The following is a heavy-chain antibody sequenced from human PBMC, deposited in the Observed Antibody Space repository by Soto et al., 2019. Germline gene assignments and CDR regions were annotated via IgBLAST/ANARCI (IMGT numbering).Heavy chain of an antibody. CDR2: MNPNSGNT. CDR1: GYTFTSYD. J-gene: IGHJ6*03. CDR3: ARGPGSWYYYYMDV. Sequence: QVQLVQSGAEVKKPGASVKVSCKASGYTFTSYDINWVRQATGQGLEWMGWMNPNSGNTGYAQKFQGRVTMTRTTCISTAYRELSSLRSEDTAVYYCARGPGSWYYYYMDVWGKGTTVTVSS. D-gene: IGHD6-13*01. V-gene: IGHV1-8*01.